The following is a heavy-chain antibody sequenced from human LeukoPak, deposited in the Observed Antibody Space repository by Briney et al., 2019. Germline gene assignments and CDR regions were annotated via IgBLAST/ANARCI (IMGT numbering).Heavy chain of an antibody. V-gene: IGHV4-59*08. Sequence: YPSETLSLTCTVSGPASRNHYWSWIRQPPGKGLEWLGYISRSGHTNYNPSLKSRVSMSLGTSKSHFSLNLTSVTAADTAMYYCARLSFGDSHFDQWGQGSLVTVSS. D-gene: IGHD3-10*01. J-gene: IGHJ4*02. CDR1: GPASRNHY. CDR2: ISRSGHT. CDR3: ARLSFGDSHFDQ.